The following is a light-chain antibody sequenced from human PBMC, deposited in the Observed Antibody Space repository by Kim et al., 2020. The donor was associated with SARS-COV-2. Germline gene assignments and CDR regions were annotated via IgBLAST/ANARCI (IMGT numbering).Light chain of an antibody. CDR3: QAWDSSTAD. CDR2: QDN. J-gene: IGLJ1*01. V-gene: IGLV3-1*01. Sequence: SYELTQPPSVSVSPGQTASITCSGDKLGDKYACWYQQKPGQSPVLVIYQDNKRPSGIPERFSGSNSGNTATLTISGTQAMDEADYYCQAWDSSTADFGTG. CDR1: KLGDKY.